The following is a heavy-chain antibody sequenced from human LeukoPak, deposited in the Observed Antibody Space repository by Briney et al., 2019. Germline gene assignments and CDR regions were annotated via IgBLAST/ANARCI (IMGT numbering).Heavy chain of an antibody. J-gene: IGHJ4*02. CDR2: TSSSDAGT. D-gene: IGHD2-21*01. V-gene: IGHV3-23*01. Sequence: GGSLRLSCAASGFTFSSYGMSWVRQTPGKGLEWVAATSSSDAGTYHADSVRGRFTISRDNSKNTLYLQMNSLRAEDAAVYFCAKAPVTSCRGAYCYPFDSWGQGTLVTVSS. CDR1: GFTFSSYG. CDR3: AKAPVTSCRGAYCYPFDS.